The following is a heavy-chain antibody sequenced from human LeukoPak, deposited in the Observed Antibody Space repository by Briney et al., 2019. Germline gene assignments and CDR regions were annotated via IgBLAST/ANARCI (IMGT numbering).Heavy chain of an antibody. CDR3: ARVNTMIVWGPEVYYYYYMDV. Sequence: PSETLSLTCTVSGGSISSSSYYWGWIRQPPGKGLEWIGSIYYSGSTYYNPSLKSRVTISVDTSKNQFSLKLSSVTAADTAVYYCARVNTMIVWGPEVYYYYYMDVWGKGTTVTVSS. J-gene: IGHJ6*03. D-gene: IGHD3-22*01. V-gene: IGHV4-39*07. CDR2: IYYSGST. CDR1: GGSISSSSYY.